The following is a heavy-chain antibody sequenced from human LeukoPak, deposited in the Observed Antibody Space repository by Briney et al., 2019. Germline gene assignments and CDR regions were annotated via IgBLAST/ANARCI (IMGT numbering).Heavy chain of an antibody. Sequence: GGSLRLSCAVSGFNFRDHWMDWVRQAPGKGLEWVGHIKTDGSETYYVDSLKGRFSISRDNTNNALYLQMNSMRVEDTAVYYCAKNNGWFHLAQWGQGTLVTVSS. D-gene: IGHD6-19*01. CDR3: AKNNGWFHLAQ. V-gene: IGHV3-7*03. CDR2: IKTDGSET. J-gene: IGHJ4*02. CDR1: GFNFRDHW.